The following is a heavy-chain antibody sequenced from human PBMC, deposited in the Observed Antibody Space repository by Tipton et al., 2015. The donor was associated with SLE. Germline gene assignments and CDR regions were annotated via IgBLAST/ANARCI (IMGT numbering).Heavy chain of an antibody. CDR2: IYYSGTT. V-gene: IGHV4-61*10. CDR1: GGSISSGYYF. D-gene: IGHD6-19*01. Sequence: TLSLTCTVSGGSISSGYYFWSWVRQPAGRGLEWIGHIYYSGTTSYNPSLKSRVTISVDTSKNQFSLNLSSVTAADTAVYYCARRATYNSGWYHDYWGQGTLVTVSS. CDR3: ARRATYNSGWYHDY. J-gene: IGHJ4*02.